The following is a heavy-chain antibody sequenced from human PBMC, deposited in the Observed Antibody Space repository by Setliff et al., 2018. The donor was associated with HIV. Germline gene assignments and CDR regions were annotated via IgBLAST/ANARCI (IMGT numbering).Heavy chain of an antibody. CDR1: GGPFSNYG. J-gene: IGHJ5*02. CDR3: AGDFGGYCSSMSCPGLFDP. V-gene: IGHV1-69*05. CDR2: IIPISGTA. Sequence: SVKVSCKASGGPFSNYGMSWVRQAPGQGLEWMGGIIPISGTANYAQKFQGRVTITTDESTSTAYMELSGLRSEDTAVYYCAGDFGGYCSSMSCPGLFDPWGQGTLVTVSS. D-gene: IGHD2-2*01.